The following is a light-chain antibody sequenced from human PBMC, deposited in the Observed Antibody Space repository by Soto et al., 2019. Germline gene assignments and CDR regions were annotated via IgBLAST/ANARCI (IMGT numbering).Light chain of an antibody. CDR2: DVS. Sequence: QSALTQPASVAGSPGQAITISCTGTSSDVGGYNYVSWYQQHPGKAPKLMIYDVSNRPSGVSNRFSGSKSGNTASLTISGLQAEDEADYYCSSYTSSSTKVLGTGTQLPVL. CDR3: SSYTSSSTKV. J-gene: IGLJ1*01. V-gene: IGLV2-14*01. CDR1: SSDVGGYNY.